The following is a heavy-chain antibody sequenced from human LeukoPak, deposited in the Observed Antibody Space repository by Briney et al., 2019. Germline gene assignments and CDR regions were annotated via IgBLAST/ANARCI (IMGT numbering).Heavy chain of an antibody. CDR2: ISSSSSYI. Sequence: PGGSLRLSCAASGFTFSSYSMNWVRQAPGKGLEWVSSISSSSSYIYYADSVKGRFTISRDNAKNSLYLQMNSLRAEDTAVYYCARDDNNWNFVWDYWGQGTLVTVSS. J-gene: IGHJ4*02. D-gene: IGHD1-7*01. CDR3: ARDDNNWNFVWDY. V-gene: IGHV3-21*01. CDR1: GFTFSSYS.